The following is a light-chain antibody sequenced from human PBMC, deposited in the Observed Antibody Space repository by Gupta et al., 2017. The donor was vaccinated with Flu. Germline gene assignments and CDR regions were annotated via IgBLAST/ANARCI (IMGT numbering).Light chain of an antibody. V-gene: IGKV1-39*01. CDR1: QSIVNY. J-gene: IGKJ2*02. CDR3: QQTYINTPCT. Sequence: GDRVTITCRASQSIVNYLNWYQQKLGDAPKLLIYAASNLQRGVPSRFSGSGCGKDFTLTISSRQPEDFATYYCQQTYINTPCTFGQGTKLEIK. CDR2: AAS.